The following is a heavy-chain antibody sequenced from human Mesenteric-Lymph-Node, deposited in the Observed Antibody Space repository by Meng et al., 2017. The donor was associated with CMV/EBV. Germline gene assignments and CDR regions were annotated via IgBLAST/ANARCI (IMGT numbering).Heavy chain of an antibody. D-gene: IGHD1-1*01. CDR1: GFTFEDYA. CDR3: AKDFSKRRYSNTYHYYAMDV. J-gene: IGHJ6*02. CDR2: ISWNSGSI. V-gene: IGHV3-9*01. Sequence: SLKISCAASGFTFEDYALHWVRQAPGKGLEWVSGISWNSGSIGYADSAKGRVTISRDNAKNSLYLQMNSLRAEDTALYYCAKDFSKRRYSNTYHYYAMDVWGQGTTVTVSS.